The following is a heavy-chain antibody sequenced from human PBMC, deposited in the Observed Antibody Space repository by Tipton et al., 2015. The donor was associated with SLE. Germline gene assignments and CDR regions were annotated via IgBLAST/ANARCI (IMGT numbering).Heavy chain of an antibody. D-gene: IGHD3-3*01. CDR1: GLTFNSYA. Sequence: GSLRLSCVVSGLTFNSYAMSWVRQAPGKGLEWVAAISGSSVSTYSAGSVKGRFSISRDNSKNTLYLHMSSLGAEDTAVYYCATAGPGSLRFLEWLFDYWGQGTLVTVSS. J-gene: IGHJ4*02. CDR2: ISGSSVST. CDR3: ATAGPGSLRFLEWLFDY. V-gene: IGHV3-23*01.